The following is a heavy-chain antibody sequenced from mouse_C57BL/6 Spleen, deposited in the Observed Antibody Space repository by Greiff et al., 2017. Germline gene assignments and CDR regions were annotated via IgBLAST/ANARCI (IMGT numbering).Heavy chain of an antibody. V-gene: IGHV3-6*01. CDR3: ARSHEAMDY. CDR1: GYSITSGYY. J-gene: IGHJ4*01. CDR2: ISYDGSN. Sequence: DVKLQESGPGLVKPSQSLSLTCSVTGYSITSGYYWNWIRQFPGNKLEWMGYISYDGSNNYNPSLKNRISITRDTSKNQFFLKLNSVTTEDTATYYCARSHEAMDYWGQGTSVTVSS. D-gene: IGHD6-2*01.